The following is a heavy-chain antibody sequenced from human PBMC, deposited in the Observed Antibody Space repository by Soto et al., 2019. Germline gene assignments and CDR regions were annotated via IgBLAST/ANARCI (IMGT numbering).Heavy chain of an antibody. CDR2: INAGNGET. CDR3: ARGYCSGGSCYSANFDY. Sequence: GASVKVSCKASGYTFTSYAIHWVRQAPGHRLEWLGWINAGNGETRYPQEFQDRVTITRDTSASTAYMELSSLRSEDTAVYYCARGYCSGGSCYSANFDYWGQGTLVTVSS. V-gene: IGHV1-3*01. D-gene: IGHD2-15*01. CDR1: GYTFTSYA. J-gene: IGHJ4*02.